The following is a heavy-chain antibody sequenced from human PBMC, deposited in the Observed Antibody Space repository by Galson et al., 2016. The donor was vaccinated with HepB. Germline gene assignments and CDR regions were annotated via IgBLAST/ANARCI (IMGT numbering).Heavy chain of an antibody. V-gene: IGHV3-33*01. D-gene: IGHD2-15*01. CDR1: GFTFSSYG. Sequence: SLRLSCAASGFTFSSYGMHWVRQAPGKGLEWVAVIWFDRSNKNYVDSVRGRFTIPRDNSKNTLYLQMNTLRAEDTAVYYCARGTFCSGDSCYSPAFDMWGQGTMVTVSS. J-gene: IGHJ3*02. CDR2: IWFDRSNK. CDR3: ARGTFCSGDSCYSPAFDM.